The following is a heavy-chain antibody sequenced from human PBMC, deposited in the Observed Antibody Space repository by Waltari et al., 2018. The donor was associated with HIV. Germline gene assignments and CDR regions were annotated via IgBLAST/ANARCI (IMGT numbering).Heavy chain of an antibody. V-gene: IGHV3-48*04. Sequence: EVRLVQSGGGLVQQGGSLRIACEASGFTCRASSMNWVRKAPGMGLECISYISGTSCVLYYSDSLKGRFTISRDNANSSLYLQMDSLIADDTSVYFCASPITMIAGFDSWGQGTLVTVSS. CDR2: ISGTSCVL. CDR3: ASPITMIAGFDS. J-gene: IGHJ4*02. D-gene: IGHD2-21*01. CDR1: GFTCRASS.